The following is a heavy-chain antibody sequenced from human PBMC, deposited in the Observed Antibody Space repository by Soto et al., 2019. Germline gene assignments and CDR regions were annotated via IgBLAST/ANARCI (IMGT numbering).Heavy chain of an antibody. Sequence: QMQLVQSGPEVKKPGTSVKVSCKASGFTSTSSAVQWVRQARGQRLEWIGWIVVGSGNINYAQKFQERVTITRDMSTSTGYMELSSLRSEDTAVYYCAASLNGDYDPSYWDFDLWGRGTLVTVSS. V-gene: IGHV1-58*01. CDR2: IVVGSGNI. CDR1: GFTSTSSA. D-gene: IGHD4-17*01. J-gene: IGHJ2*01. CDR3: AASLNGDYDPSYWDFDL.